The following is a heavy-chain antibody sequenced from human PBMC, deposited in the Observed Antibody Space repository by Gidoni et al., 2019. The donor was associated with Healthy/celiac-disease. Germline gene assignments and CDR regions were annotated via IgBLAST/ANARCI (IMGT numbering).Heavy chain of an antibody. CDR1: GGSLSRYY. Sequence: QVQLQESCLGLVMSSEALSLTSTVSGGSLSRYYWSWSRQPPGKGLEWIGYIYYSGSTNYNPSLKSRVTISVDTSKNQFSLKLSSVTAADTAVYYCARFRFGELLLLDYWGQGTLVTVSS. CDR2: IYYSGST. J-gene: IGHJ4*02. V-gene: IGHV4-59*01. D-gene: IGHD3-10*01. CDR3: ARFRFGELLLLDY.